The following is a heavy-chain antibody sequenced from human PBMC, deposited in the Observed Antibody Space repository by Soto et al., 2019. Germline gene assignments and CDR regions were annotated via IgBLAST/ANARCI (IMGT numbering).Heavy chain of an antibody. Sequence: QVQLVESGGGVVQPGRSLRLSCAASGFTFSSYAMHWVRQAPGKGLEWVAVIWNDGTNKYYADSVKGRFTISRDNSKTTLYLPMNSLSAEDTDVYYCARDNWNYVSAFDIWGQGTMVTVSS. V-gene: IGHV3-33*01. CDR1: GFTFSSYA. CDR2: IWNDGTNK. D-gene: IGHD1-7*01. CDR3: ARDNWNYVSAFDI. J-gene: IGHJ3*02.